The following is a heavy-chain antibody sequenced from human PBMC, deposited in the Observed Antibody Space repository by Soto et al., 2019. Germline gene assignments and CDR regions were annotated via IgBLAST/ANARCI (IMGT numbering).Heavy chain of an antibody. J-gene: IGHJ4*02. V-gene: IGHV4-61*01. CDR3: ARTTAVPNTLRSRYFFDY. Sequence: SETLSLTCSVSGGSVSDMTYYWSWIRQPPGKRLEWIGCVYYSGTTNYNPSLKSRVTISVDLSKNRFSLRLSSVTTADTALYYCARTTAVPNTLRSRYFFDYWGQGTLVTASS. CDR2: VYYSGTT. D-gene: IGHD4-17*01. CDR1: GGSVSDMTYY.